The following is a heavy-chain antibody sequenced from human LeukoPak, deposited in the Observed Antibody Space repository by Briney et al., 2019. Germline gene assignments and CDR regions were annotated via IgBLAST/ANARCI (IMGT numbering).Heavy chain of an antibody. CDR3: ARAGSGSGWYFDY. J-gene: IGHJ4*02. D-gene: IGHD6-19*01. CDR2: ISPYNGNT. Sequence: GASVKVSCKASGYDFTSVGITWVRQAPGQGIEWMGWISPYNGNTRYVQKLQGRVTMTTDTSTSTAYMELRSLRFDDTAVYYCARAGSGSGWYFDYWGQGTLVTVSA. V-gene: IGHV1-18*01. CDR1: GYDFTSVG.